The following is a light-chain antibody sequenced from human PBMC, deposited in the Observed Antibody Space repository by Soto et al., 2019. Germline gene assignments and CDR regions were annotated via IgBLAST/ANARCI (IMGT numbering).Light chain of an antibody. J-gene: IGLJ1*01. CDR2: DVS. V-gene: IGLV2-11*01. CDR3: CSYAGSPYV. Sequence: QSALTQPRSVSGSPGQSVTISCTGTSSDVGGYNYVSWYQQHPGNAPKRMIYDVSKRPSGVPDRFSGSKSGNTASLTISGFQAEDEADYYCCSYAGSPYVFGTGTKVTVI. CDR1: SSDVGGYNY.